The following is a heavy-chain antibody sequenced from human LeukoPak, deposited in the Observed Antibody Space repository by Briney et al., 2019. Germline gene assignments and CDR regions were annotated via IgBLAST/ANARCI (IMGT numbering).Heavy chain of an antibody. J-gene: IGHJ4*02. CDR1: GFTFSSYS. D-gene: IGHD3-10*01. V-gene: IGHV3-21*01. Sequence: TGGSLRLSCAASGFTFSSYSMNWVRQAPGKGLEWVSSISSSSSYIYYADSVKGRFTISRDNAKNSLYLQMNSLRAEDTAVYYCAKAAYYYGRTYFDYWGQGTLVTVSS. CDR3: AKAAYYYGRTYFDY. CDR2: ISSSSSYI.